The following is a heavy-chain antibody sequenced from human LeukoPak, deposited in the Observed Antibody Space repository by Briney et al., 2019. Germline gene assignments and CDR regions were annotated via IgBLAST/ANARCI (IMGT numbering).Heavy chain of an antibody. V-gene: IGHV4-34*01. D-gene: IGHD3-22*01. CDR1: GGSFSGYY. CDR2: INHSGST. CDR3: ARDHYYDSSGCYFDY. Sequence: PSETLSLTCAVYGGSFSGYYWSWIRQPPGKGLEWIGEINHSGSTNYNPSLKSRVTISVDTSKNQFSLKLSSVTAADTAVYYCARDHYYDSSGCYFDYWGQGTLVTVPS. J-gene: IGHJ4*02.